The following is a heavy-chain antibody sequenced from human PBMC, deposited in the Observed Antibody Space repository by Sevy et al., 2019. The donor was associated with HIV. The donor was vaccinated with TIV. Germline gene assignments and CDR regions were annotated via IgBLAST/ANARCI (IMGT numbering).Heavy chain of an antibody. Sequence: ASVKVSCKVSGYTFTEIPMHWVRQAPGKGLEWMGGLNPQDGEQIYAQNFQGRVTMTEDKSTDTGYMELSGLRYEDTAIYYCATFMYGYERSGYTAHDFWGQGTLVTVSS. D-gene: IGHD3-22*01. V-gene: IGHV1-24*01. CDR2: LNPQDGEQ. J-gene: IGHJ5*01. CDR3: ATFMYGYERSGYTAHDF. CDR1: GYTFTEIP.